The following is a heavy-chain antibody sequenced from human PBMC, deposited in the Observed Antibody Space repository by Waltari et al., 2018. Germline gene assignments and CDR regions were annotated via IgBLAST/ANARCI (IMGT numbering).Heavy chain of an antibody. V-gene: IGHV4-39*01. D-gene: IGHD3-10*01. J-gene: IGHJ4*02. Sequence: QLQLQESGPGLVKPSETLSLTCTVSGGSISSSSYYWGWIRQPPGKGLEGIGSIYYSGCTSYNPSLKSRVTIAVDTSKNQFSLKLSCGTAADTAVYYCAIQGCITMVRGVDFDYWGQGTLVTVSS. CDR1: GGSISSSSYY. CDR2: IYYSGCT. CDR3: AIQGCITMVRGVDFDY.